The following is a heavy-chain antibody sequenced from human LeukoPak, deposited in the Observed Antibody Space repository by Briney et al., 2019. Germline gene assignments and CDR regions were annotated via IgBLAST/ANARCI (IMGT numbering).Heavy chain of an antibody. V-gene: IGHV3-30*18. CDR3: AKGYGSGWYVFDY. Sequence: GGSLRLSCAASGFTFSSYGMHWVRQAPGKGLECVAVISYDGSNKYYADSVKGRFTISRDNSKNTLYLQMNSLRAEDTAVYYCAKGYGSGWYVFDYWGQGTLVTVSS. CDR2: ISYDGSNK. CDR1: GFTFSSYG. D-gene: IGHD6-19*01. J-gene: IGHJ4*02.